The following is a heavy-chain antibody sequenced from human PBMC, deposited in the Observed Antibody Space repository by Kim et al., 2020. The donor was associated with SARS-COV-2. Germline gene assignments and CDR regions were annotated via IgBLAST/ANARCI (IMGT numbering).Heavy chain of an antibody. CDR1: GGSISSYY. CDR3: ARRQGSSRYYYYGMDV. Sequence: SETLSLTCTVSGGSISSYYWSWIRQPPGKGLEWIGYIYYSGSTNYNPSLKSRVTISVDTSKNQFSLKLSSVTAADTAVYYCARRQGSSRYYYYGMDVWG. V-gene: IGHV4-59*08. D-gene: IGHD6-13*01. J-gene: IGHJ6*02. CDR2: IYYSGST.